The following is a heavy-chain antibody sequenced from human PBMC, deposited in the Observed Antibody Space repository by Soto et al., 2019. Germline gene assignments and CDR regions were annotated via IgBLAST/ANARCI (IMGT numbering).Heavy chain of an antibody. CDR1: GFTFKNVW. CDR3: GTEFFGVVTSVKSDNY. Sequence: EVQLVESGGGLVKPGSSLRLSCVASGFTFKNVWMNWVRQSPGKGLEWVGRIKKITEGGTTNYTAPVKGRITISRDDTRSTVYPKINTLNVEDPHMYYCGTEFFGVVTSVKSDNYWCQGTLVTVSS. V-gene: IGHV3-15*01. D-gene: IGHD2-21*02. CDR2: IKKITEGGTT. J-gene: IGHJ4*02.